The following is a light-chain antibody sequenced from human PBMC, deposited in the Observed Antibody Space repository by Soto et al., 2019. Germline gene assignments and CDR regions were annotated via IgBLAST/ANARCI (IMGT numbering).Light chain of an antibody. CDR1: QSISDN. V-gene: IGKV3-15*01. J-gene: IGKJ2*01. Sequence: EIVMTQSPATLSVSPGERVTLSCRASQSISDNLAWYQQKPGQPPRLLIYVASTRATGVPARFSGSGSGTEFSLTISSLQSEDFAVYYCQQYNMWPPQYTFGQGSKLEIK. CDR3: QQYNMWPPQYT. CDR2: VAS.